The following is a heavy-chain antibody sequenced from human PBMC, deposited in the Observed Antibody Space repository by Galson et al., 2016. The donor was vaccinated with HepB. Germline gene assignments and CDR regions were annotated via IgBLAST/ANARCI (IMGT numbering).Heavy chain of an antibody. CDR1: GGSISRDYY. CDR3: ATGIVVAGKYYYYYMDV. D-gene: IGHD6-19*01. J-gene: IGHJ6*03. V-gene: IGHV4-39*01. Sequence: SETLSLTCIVSGGSISRDYYWGWIRQPPGRGLEWIGSIYSNEDTYYNPSLKSRVTISVDTSKNQFSLRLNSVTAADTGVYYCATGIVVAGKYYYYYMDVWGKGTTVTGSS. CDR2: IYSNEDT.